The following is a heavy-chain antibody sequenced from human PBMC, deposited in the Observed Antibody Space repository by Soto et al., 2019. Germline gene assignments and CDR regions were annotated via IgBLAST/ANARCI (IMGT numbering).Heavy chain of an antibody. CDR2: ISYDGSNK. CDR3: AKDSRESRITIFGVVRYYMDV. J-gene: IGHJ6*03. CDR1: GFTFSSYG. Sequence: GGSLRLSCAASGFTFSSYGMHWVRQAPGKGLEWVAVISYDGSNKYYADSVKGRFTISRDNSKNTLYLQMNSLRAEDTAVYYCAKDSRESRITIFGVVRYYMDVWGKGTTVTVSS. V-gene: IGHV3-30*18. D-gene: IGHD3-3*01.